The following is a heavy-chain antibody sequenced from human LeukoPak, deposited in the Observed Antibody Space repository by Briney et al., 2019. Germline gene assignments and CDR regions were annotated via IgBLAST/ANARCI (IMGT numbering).Heavy chain of an antibody. Sequence: GGSLRLSCAVSGFTFSNYGMHWVRQAPGKGLEWVAFIRYDGSNKYYTDSVKGRFTISRDNSKNTLYLQMNSLRVEDTAVYYCAKDGVRYTNTYYFDYWGQGTLVTVPS. J-gene: IGHJ4*02. CDR3: AKDGVRYTNTYYFDY. D-gene: IGHD3-3*01. V-gene: IGHV3-30*02. CDR2: IRYDGSNK. CDR1: GFTFSNYG.